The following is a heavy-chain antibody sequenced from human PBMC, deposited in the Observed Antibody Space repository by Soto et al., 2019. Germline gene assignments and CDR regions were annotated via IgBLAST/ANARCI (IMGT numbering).Heavy chain of an antibody. J-gene: IGHJ4*02. Sequence: ASVKVSCKASGFTFTDYAVHWLRQAPGQRLEWMGWINAGNGNTKYSQKFQGRVTITRDTSASTAYMELSSLRSEDTAVYYCARGPPRHYDSSGYSDYWGQGTLVTVSS. CDR3: ARGPPRHYDSSGYSDY. CDR1: GFTFTDYA. V-gene: IGHV1-3*01. D-gene: IGHD3-22*01. CDR2: INAGNGNT.